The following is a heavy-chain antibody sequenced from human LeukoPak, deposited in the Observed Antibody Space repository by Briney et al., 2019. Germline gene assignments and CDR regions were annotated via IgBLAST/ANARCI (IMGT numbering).Heavy chain of an antibody. CDR1: GFTVSSNY. CDR2: IYSGGST. Sequence: PGGSLRLSCAASGFTVSSNYMSWVRQAPGKGLEWVSVIYSGGSTYYADSVKGRFTISRDSPKNTLYLQMTSLRAEDTAVYFCAKRGVVIRVILVGFHKEAYYFDSWGQGALVTVSS. J-gene: IGHJ4*02. CDR3: AKRGVVIRVILVGFHKEAYYFDS. D-gene: IGHD3-22*01. V-gene: IGHV3-53*01.